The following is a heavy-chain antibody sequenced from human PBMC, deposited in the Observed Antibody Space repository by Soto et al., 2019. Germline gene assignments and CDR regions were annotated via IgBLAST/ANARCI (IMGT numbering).Heavy chain of an antibody. V-gene: IGHV3-73*01. CDR3: TSHSKGYDYWSGYPTFAMDV. CDR1: GFTFIGSA. J-gene: IGHJ6*02. Sequence: PGGSLRLSCAASGFTFIGSAMHWVRQASGKVLEWVGRIRSKPNSYATAYAASVKGRFTISRDDSKNTAYLRMNSLKTEDTAVYYCTSHSKGYDYWSGYPTFAMDVWGQGTTVTVSS. CDR2: IRSKPNSYAT. D-gene: IGHD3-3*01.